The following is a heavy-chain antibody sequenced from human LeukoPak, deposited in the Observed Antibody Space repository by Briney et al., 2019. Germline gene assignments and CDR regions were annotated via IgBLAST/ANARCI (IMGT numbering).Heavy chain of an antibody. CDR2: ITNSGSTI. D-gene: IGHD3-9*01. CDR1: GFTFSDYN. Sequence: GGSLRLSCAASGFTFSDYNMNWLRQAPGKGLEWVSYITNSGSTIRYADSVKGRFTISRDNAKNSLYLQMNSLRAEDTAVYYCARSIGLTGGGVDVWGQGTTGTVSS. J-gene: IGHJ6*02. V-gene: IGHV3-11*01. CDR3: ARSIGLTGGGVDV.